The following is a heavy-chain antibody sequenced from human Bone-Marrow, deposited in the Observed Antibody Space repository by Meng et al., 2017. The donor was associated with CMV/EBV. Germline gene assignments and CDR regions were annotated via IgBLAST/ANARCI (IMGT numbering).Heavy chain of an antibody. Sequence: SGPTLVKPTQTLTLNCTFSGFSLTNSGVGVGWIRQPRGKALEWLALIYWNEDRRYSPSLKNRLSVTKDTSRNQVVLTLTNMNPADTATYYCVHNAPYDQNYFDYWGQGALVTGSS. D-gene: IGHD3-22*01. CDR1: GFSLTNSGVG. CDR2: IYWNEDR. J-gene: IGHJ4*02. V-gene: IGHV2-5*01. CDR3: VHNAPYDQNYFDY.